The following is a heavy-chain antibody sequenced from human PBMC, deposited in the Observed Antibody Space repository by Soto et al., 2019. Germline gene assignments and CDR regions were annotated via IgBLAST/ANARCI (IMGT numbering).Heavy chain of an antibody. D-gene: IGHD3-22*01. Sequence: PGGSLRLSCAASGFTFSSYAMCWVRQAPGKGLEWVSAISGSGGSTYYADSVKGRFTISRDNSKNTLYLQMNSLRAEDTAVYYCAKLPVFYYYDVTDQSYFDYSGQRTLVPVSS. V-gene: IGHV3-23*01. CDR1: GFTFSSYA. J-gene: IGHJ4*01. CDR2: ISGSGGST. CDR3: AKLPVFYYYDVTDQSYFDY.